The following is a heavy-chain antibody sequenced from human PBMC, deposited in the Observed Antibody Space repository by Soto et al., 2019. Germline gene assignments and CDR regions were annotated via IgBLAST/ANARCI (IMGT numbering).Heavy chain of an antibody. V-gene: IGHV1-3*01. Sequence: GASVKVSCKASGYTFTSYAMHWVRQAPGQRLEWMGWINAGNDNTKYSQKFQGRVTITRDTSASTAYMELSSLRSEDTAVYYCARARARNWFDPWGQGTLVTVSS. CDR1: GYTFTSYA. CDR3: ARARARNWFDP. J-gene: IGHJ5*02. CDR2: INAGNDNT.